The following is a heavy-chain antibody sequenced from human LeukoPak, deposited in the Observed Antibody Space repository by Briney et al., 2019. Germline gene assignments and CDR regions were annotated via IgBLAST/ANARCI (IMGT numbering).Heavy chain of an antibody. Sequence: SETLSLTCTVSGGSISSYYWSWIRQPPGKGLEWIGYIYYSGSTNYNPSLKSRVTISVDTSKNQFSLKLSSVTAADTAVYYCARVAWLRLAFDIWGQGTMVTVSS. D-gene: IGHD5-12*01. CDR1: GGSISSYY. V-gene: IGHV4-59*12. CDR3: ARVAWLRLAFDI. J-gene: IGHJ3*02. CDR2: IYYSGST.